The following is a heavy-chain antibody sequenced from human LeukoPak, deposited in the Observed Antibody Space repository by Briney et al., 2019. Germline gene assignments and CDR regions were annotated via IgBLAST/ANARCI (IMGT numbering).Heavy chain of an antibody. J-gene: IGHJ6*04. D-gene: IGHD3-22*01. CDR1: GGTFSRYA. CDR2: IIPIFGTS. V-gene: IGHV1-69*05. Sequence: GASVKVSCKASGGTFSRYAISWVRQAPGHGLEWMGGIIPIFGTSNYAQKFQGRVTITTDESTSAAYMELSSLRSEDTAVYYCARDRNLRYDSRLDVWGKGTTVTVSS. CDR3: ARDRNLRYDSRLDV.